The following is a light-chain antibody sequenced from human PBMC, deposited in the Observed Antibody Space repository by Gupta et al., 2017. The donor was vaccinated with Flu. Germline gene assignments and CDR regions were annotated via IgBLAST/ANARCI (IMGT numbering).Light chain of an antibody. V-gene: IGKV3-15*01. CDR2: GAS. J-gene: IGKJ3*01. CDR3: QQYNDWPQFT. CDR1: RSFSND. Sequence: IVLTQSPPPLSVSPGDTATVSCRASRSFSNDLAWYQQKPGQAPRLLIYGASFRATGIPARFSGSGSGTEFTLTISSLQSDDFATYYCQQYNDWPQFTFGPGTKVEFK.